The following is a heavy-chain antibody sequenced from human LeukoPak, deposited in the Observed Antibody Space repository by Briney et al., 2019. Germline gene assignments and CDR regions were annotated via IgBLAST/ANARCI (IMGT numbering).Heavy chain of an antibody. CDR2: IYTSGST. J-gene: IGHJ5*02. V-gene: IGHV4-4*07. CDR3: ARGSQPLPATDNWFDP. D-gene: IGHD2-2*01. Sequence: SETPSLTCTVSGGSISSYYWSWIRQPAGKGLEWIGRIYTSGSTNYNPSLKSRVTMSVDTFKNQFSLKLSSVTAADTAVYYCARGSQPLPATDNWFDPWGQGTLVTVSS. CDR1: GGSISSYY.